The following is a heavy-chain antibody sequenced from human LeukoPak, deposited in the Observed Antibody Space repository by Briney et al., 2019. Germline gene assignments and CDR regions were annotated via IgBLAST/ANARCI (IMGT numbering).Heavy chain of an antibody. CDR2: INPNSGGT. CDR1: GYTFTGYY. D-gene: IGHD6-19*01. CDR3: ARDLAVAGLFDY. V-gene: IGHV1-2*02. J-gene: IGHJ4*02. Sequence: ASVKVSCKASGYTFTGYYMHWVRQAPGQGLERMGWINPNSGGTNYAQKFQGRVTMTRDTSISTAYMELSRLRSDDTAVYYCARDLAVAGLFDYWGQGTLVTVSS.